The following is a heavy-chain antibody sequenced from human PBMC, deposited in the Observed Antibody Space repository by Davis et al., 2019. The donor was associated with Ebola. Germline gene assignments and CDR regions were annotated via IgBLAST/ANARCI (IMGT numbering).Heavy chain of an antibody. Sequence: AASVKVSCKASGYTFTTHAMSWVRQAPGQGLEWMGWINTNSGNPTYAQGFTGRFVFSLDTSVSTAYVQISSLKAEDTAVYYCARDRGWYFDLWGRSTLVTVSS. V-gene: IGHV7-4-1*02. CDR2: INTNSGNP. J-gene: IGHJ2*01. CDR1: GYTFTTHA. CDR3: ARDRGWYFDL. D-gene: IGHD3-10*01.